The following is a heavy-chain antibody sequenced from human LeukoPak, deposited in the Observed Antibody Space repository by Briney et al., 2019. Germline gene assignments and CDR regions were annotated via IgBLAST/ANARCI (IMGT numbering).Heavy chain of an antibody. CDR1: GYTFTSYG. CDR3: AREIKYGGRYNWFDP. CDR2: ISAYNGNT. V-gene: IGHV1-18*04. Sequence: ASVKVSCKASGYTFTSYGISWVRQAPGQGLEWMGWISAYNGNTNYAQKLQGRVTMPTDTSTSTAYMELRSLRSDDTAVYYCAREIKYGGRYNWFDPWGQGTLVTVSS. D-gene: IGHD4-23*01. J-gene: IGHJ5*02.